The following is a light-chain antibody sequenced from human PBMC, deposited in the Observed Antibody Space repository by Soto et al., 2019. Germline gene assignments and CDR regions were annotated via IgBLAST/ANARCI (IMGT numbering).Light chain of an antibody. CDR1: SSDVGAYNY. CDR2: DVS. V-gene: IGLV2-11*01. CDR3: CSYTNSAYV. J-gene: IGLJ1*01. Sequence: QSALNQPRSVSGSPGQSVTISCTGTSSDVGAYNYVSWYQQHPAKAPNLMIYDVSKRPSGVPDRFSGSKSGNTASLTISGLQAEDEGDYYCCSYTNSAYVFGTGTKVTVL.